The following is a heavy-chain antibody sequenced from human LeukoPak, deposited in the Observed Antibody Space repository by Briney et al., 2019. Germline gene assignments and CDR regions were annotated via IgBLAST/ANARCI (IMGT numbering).Heavy chain of an antibody. J-gene: IGHJ6*03. CDR2: ISSSSSFI. CDR1: GFTFSSYN. V-gene: IGHV3-21*01. Sequence: GGSLRLSCAASGFTFSSYNMNWVRQAPGKGLEWVSSISSSSSFISYADSVKGRFTISRDNAKNSLYLQMNSLRAEDTAVYYCARDHKAGYSSGWYYYYMAVWGQGTTVTVSS. D-gene: IGHD6-19*01. CDR3: ARDHKAGYSSGWYYYYMAV.